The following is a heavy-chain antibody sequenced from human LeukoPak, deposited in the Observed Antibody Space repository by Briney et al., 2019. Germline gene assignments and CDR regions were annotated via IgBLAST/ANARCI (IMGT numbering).Heavy chain of an antibody. CDR2: ISSSGSTI. J-gene: IGHJ4*02. D-gene: IGHD4-17*01. CDR3: ARDFYTVTFDY. Sequence: GESLRLSCAASGFTFSSYEMNWVRQAPAKGLEWVSYISSSGSTIYYADSVKGRFTISRDNAKNSLYLQMNSLRAEDTAVHYCARDFYTVTFDYWGQGTLVTVSS. CDR1: GFTFSSYE. V-gene: IGHV3-48*03.